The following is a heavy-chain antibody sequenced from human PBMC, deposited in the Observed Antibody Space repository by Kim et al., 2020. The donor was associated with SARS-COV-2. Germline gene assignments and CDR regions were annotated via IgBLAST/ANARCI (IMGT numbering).Heavy chain of an antibody. CDR3: AKAGLSSSSWYYFDY. Sequence: DSVKGRFTISRDNSKNTLYLQMNSLRAEDTAVYYCAKAGLSSSSWYYFDYWGQGTLVTVSS. V-gene: IGHV3-23*01. D-gene: IGHD6-13*01. J-gene: IGHJ4*02.